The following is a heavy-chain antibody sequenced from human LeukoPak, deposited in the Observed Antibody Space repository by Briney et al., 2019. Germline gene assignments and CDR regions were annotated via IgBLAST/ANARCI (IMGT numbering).Heavy chain of an antibody. D-gene: IGHD1-26*01. CDR1: GGSIGSGSYY. J-gene: IGHJ2*01. Sequence: SETLSLTCTVSGGSIGSGSYYWSWNRQPAGKGLEWIGRIYTSGSTNYNPSLKSRVTISVDTSKNQFSLKLSSVTAADTAVYYCAAGSYGYWFFDLWGRGTLVTVSS. V-gene: IGHV4-61*02. CDR3: AAGSYGYWFFDL. CDR2: IYTSGST.